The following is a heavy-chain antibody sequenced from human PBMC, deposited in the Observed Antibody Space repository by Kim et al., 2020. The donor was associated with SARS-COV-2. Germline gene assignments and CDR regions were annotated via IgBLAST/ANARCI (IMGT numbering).Heavy chain of an antibody. CDR3: ARGEGSVQWLGRRWSAFDI. D-gene: IGHD6-19*01. V-gene: IGHV3-21*01. CDR2: ISSSSSYI. CDR1: GFTFSSYS. Sequence: GGSLRLSCAASGFTFSSYSMNWVRQAPGKGLEWVSSISSSSSYIYYADAVKGRFTISRDNAKNSLYLQMNSLRAEDTAVYYCARGEGSVQWLGRRWSAFDIWGQGTMVTVSS. J-gene: IGHJ3*02.